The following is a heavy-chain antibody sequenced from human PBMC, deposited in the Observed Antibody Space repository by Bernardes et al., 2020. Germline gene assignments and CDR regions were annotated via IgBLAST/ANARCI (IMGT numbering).Heavy chain of an antibody. D-gene: IGHD3-3*02. CDR1: GFTLGDST. CDR2: ITSTSDSV. V-gene: IGHV3-21*06. CDR3: AIFSAFVKVDC. J-gene: IGHJ4*02. Sequence: GGSLRLSCVASGFTLGDSTMHWVRQAPGKGLEWVSSITSTSDSVHYADSVKGRFTISRDNDENSLFLLMTRLRPEDTAVYYCAIFSAFVKVDCWGQGTPVTVS.